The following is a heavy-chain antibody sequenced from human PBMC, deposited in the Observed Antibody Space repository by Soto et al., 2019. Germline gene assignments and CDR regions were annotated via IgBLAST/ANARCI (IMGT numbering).Heavy chain of an antibody. D-gene: IGHD3-22*01. CDR2: IIPIFGTA. CDR1: GGTFSSYA. V-gene: IGHV1-69*01. CDR3: ARDGTPYYYDSSGYYTIYYFDY. J-gene: IGHJ4*02. Sequence: QVQLVQSGAEVKKPGSSVKVSCKASGGTFSSYAISWVRQAPGQGREWMGVIIPIFGTANYAQKFQGRVTITADESTSTAYMELSSLRSEDTAVYYCARDGTPYYYDSSGYYTIYYFDYWGQGTLVTVSS.